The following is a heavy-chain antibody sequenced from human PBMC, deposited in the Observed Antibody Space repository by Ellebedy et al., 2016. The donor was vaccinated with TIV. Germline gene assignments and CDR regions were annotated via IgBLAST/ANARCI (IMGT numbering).Heavy chain of an antibody. Sequence: PGGSLRLSCAASGFTFSHYYMTWVRQAPGKGLEWVANIDQNGGAKSYVDSVKGRFTISRDNAKNSLFLQMSSLRAEDTAVYYCARPGKPYAIDYWGQGILVTVSS. V-gene: IGHV3-7*03. CDR3: ARPGKPYAIDY. CDR1: GFTFSHYY. CDR2: IDQNGGAK. D-gene: IGHD2-8*01. J-gene: IGHJ4*02.